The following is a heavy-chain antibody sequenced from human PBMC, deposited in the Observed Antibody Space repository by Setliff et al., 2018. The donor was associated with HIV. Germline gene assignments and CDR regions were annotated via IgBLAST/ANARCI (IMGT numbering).Heavy chain of an antibody. CDR3: ARDRGSGSWFDY. CDR1: GGSITSGSYY. Sequence: SETLSLTCTVSGGSITSGSYYWSWIRQPAGKGLEWIGRFYTSGSTNYNPSLKSRVTMSVDTSKNQFSLKLSSATAADTAVYYCARDRGSGSWFDYWGQGTLVTVSS. CDR2: FYTSGST. J-gene: IGHJ4*02. V-gene: IGHV4-61*02. D-gene: IGHD1-26*01.